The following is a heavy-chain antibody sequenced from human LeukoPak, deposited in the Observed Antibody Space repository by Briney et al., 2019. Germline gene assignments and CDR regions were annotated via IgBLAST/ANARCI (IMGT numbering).Heavy chain of an antibody. CDR2: IIPIFGTA. CDR1: GYTFTSYG. D-gene: IGHD2-15*01. V-gene: IGHV1-69*13. J-gene: IGHJ3*02. Sequence: ASVKVSCKASGYTFTSYGITWVRQAPGQGLEWMGGIIPIFGTANYAQKFQGGVTITADESTSTAYMELSSLRSEDTAVYFCARVRCSGGSCYSSRGAFDIWGQGTMVTVSS. CDR3: ARVRCSGGSCYSSRGAFDI.